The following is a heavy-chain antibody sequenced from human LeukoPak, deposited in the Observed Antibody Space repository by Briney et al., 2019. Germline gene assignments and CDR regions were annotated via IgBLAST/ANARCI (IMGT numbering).Heavy chain of an antibody. CDR3: ARAVGATDVLFDY. CDR1: GGSISSGSYY. V-gene: IGHV4-61*02. CDR2: IYTSGST. D-gene: IGHD1-26*01. Sequence: SETLSLTCTVSGGSISSGSYYWSWIRQPAGKGLEWIGRIYTSGSTNYNLSLKSRVTISIDTSKNQFSLKLSSVTAADTALYYCARAVGATDVLFDYWGQGTLVTVSS. J-gene: IGHJ4*02.